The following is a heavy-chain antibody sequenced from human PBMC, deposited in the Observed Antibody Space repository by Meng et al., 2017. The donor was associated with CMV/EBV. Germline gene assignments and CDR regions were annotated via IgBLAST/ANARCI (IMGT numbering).Heavy chain of an antibody. D-gene: IGHD5-24*01. CDR2: VFGGAST. J-gene: IGHJ4*02. CDR3: ARELRDDYTWGFFDY. CDR1: GFTVSGNY. V-gene: IGHV3-66*02. Sequence: GGSLRLSCAASGFTVSGNYMSWVRQAPGKGLEWVSVVFGGASTYYADSVKGRFTISRDNSKNMLYLQMNGLRAEDTAVYYCARELRDDYTWGFFDYWGQGTLVTVSS.